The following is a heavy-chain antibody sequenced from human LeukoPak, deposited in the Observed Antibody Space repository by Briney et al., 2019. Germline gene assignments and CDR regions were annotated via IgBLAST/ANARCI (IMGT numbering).Heavy chain of an antibody. CDR1: GFTVSSNY. Sequence: TGGSLRLSCAASGFTVSSNYVSWVRQAPGKGLEWVSVIYGGGSTYYADSVKGRFTISRDNAKNSLYLQMNSLRAEDTAVYYCARGTATRGYNWFDPWGQGTLVTVSS. J-gene: IGHJ5*02. V-gene: IGHV3-53*01. D-gene: IGHD3-10*01. CDR3: ARGTATRGYNWFDP. CDR2: IYGGGST.